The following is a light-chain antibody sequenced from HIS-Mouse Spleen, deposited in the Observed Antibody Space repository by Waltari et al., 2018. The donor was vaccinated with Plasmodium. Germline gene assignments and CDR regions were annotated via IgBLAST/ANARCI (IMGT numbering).Light chain of an antibody. Sequence: SYELTQPPSVSVSPGQTARITCPVDAFPNTSASWYQQNSGQAPVLVIYEDSKRPSGIPERFSGSSSGTKATLTISGAQVEDEADYYCYSTDSSGNHRVFGGGTKLTVL. J-gene: IGLJ3*02. CDR2: EDS. CDR3: YSTDSSGNHRV. CDR1: AFPNTS. V-gene: IGLV3-10*01.